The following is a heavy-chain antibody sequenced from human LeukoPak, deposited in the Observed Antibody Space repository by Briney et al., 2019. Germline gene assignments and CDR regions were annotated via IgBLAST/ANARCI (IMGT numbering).Heavy chain of an antibody. J-gene: IGHJ4*02. V-gene: IGHV3-33*05. Sequence: GGSLRLSCAVSGSTFSSYGMHWVRQPPGRGLEWVAVISYDGPNKYYADSVKGRFTISRDNSKNTLYLQMNSMRVEDTAVYFCTKEWSNAGTTISPPDYWGQGTLVTVSS. CDR2: ISYDGPNK. D-gene: IGHD1-7*01. CDR3: TKEWSNAGTTISPPDY. CDR1: GSTFSSYG.